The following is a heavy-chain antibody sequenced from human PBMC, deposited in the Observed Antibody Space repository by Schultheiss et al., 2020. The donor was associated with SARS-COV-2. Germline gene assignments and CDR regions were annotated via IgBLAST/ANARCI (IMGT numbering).Heavy chain of an antibody. CDR1: GFTFSSYD. D-gene: IGHD2-2*01. Sequence: GESLKISCAASGFTFSSYDMHWVRQATGKGLEWVSAIGTAGDTYYQGSVKGRFTISRDNAKNSLYLQMNSLRAEDTALYYCARAGYCSSTSCDHYYYYYMDVWGKGTTVTVSS. J-gene: IGHJ6*03. CDR3: ARAGYCSSTSCDHYYYYYMDV. V-gene: IGHV3-13*01. CDR2: IGTAGDT.